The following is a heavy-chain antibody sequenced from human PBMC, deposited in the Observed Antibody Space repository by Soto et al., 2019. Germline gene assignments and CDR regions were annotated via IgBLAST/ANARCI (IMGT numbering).Heavy chain of an antibody. V-gene: IGHV4-4*02. Sequence: QVQLQESGPGLVKPSGTLSLTCAVSGGSFSSSNWWSWVRQPPGKGLEWIGEIYHSGSTNYNPSLKSRVTISVDKSKNQFSLKLSSVTAADTAVYYCARRSSLYSSSWYFDYWGQGTLVTVSS. CDR2: IYHSGST. CDR1: GGSFSSSNW. CDR3: ARRSSLYSSSWYFDY. D-gene: IGHD6-13*01. J-gene: IGHJ4*02.